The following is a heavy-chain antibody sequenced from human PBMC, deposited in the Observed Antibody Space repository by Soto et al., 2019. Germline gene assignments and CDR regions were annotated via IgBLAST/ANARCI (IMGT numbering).Heavy chain of an antibody. V-gene: IGHV4-59*08. D-gene: IGHD3-3*01. CDR3: ARHVSYDFWSGPVHAFDI. J-gene: IGHJ3*02. CDR1: GGSISSYY. CDR2: IYYSGST. Sequence: SETLSLTCTVSGGSISSYYWSWIRQPPGKGLEWIGYIYYSGSTNYNPSLKSRVTISVDTSKNQFSLKLSSVTAADTAVYYCARHVSYDFWSGPVHAFDIWGQGTMVTVSS.